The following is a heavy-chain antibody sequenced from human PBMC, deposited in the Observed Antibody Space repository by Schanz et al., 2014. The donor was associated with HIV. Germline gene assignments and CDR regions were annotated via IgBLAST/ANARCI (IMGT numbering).Heavy chain of an antibody. CDR3: AKRRDSGYAYFDY. V-gene: IGHV3-33*05. CDR2: ISYDGSNK. Sequence: QLQLVESGGGVDQPGRPLRLSCVASGFTFTNYGMHWVRQGPGKGLEWVAFISYDGSNKYYADSVKGRFTISRDNSKNTLYLQMNSLRAEDTAVYYCAKRRDSGYAYFDYWGQGTLVTVSS. D-gene: IGHD1-1*01. CDR1: GFTFTNYG. J-gene: IGHJ4*02.